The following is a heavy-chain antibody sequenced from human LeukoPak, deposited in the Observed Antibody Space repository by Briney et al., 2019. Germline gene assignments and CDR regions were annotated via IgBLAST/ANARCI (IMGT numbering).Heavy chain of an antibody. J-gene: IGHJ4*02. CDR2: INHSGST. D-gene: IGHD3-22*01. Sequence: PSETLSLTCAVYGVSFSGYYWSWIRQPPGKGLEWIGEINHSGSTNYNPSLKSRVTISVDPSKNQFSLKLSSVTAADTAVYYCAAYYYDSSGYFDYWGQGTLVTVSS. V-gene: IGHV4-34*01. CDR1: GVSFSGYY. CDR3: AAYYYDSSGYFDY.